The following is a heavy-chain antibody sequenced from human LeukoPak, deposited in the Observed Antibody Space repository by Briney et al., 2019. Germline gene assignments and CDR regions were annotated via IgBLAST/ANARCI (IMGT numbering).Heavy chain of an antibody. V-gene: IGHV1-24*01. D-gene: IGHD1-14*01. J-gene: IGHJ4*02. Sequence: ASVKVSCKVSGYTLTELSMHWVRQAPGKGLEWMGGFDPEDGETIYAQKFQGRVTMTRDTSTSTVYMELSSLRSEDTAVYYCARGADDNPGDYWGQGTLVTVSS. CDR2: FDPEDGET. CDR3: ARGADDNPGDY. CDR1: GYTLTELS.